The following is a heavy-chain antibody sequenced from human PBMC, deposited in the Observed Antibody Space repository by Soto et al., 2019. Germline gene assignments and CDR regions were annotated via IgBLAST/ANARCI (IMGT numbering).Heavy chain of an antibody. Sequence: PXGSLRLSCATSGFSFSSYSMNWVRQAPGKGLAWVSGISASGSGTFYADSVKGRFTISRDNSKNTLYLQMNRLRAEDTGLYYCVKDQSIKIFGVLNWFDPWGQGTLVTVSS. D-gene: IGHD3-3*01. CDR3: VKDQSIKIFGVLNWFDP. CDR2: ISASGSGT. V-gene: IGHV3-23*01. J-gene: IGHJ5*02. CDR1: GFSFSSYS.